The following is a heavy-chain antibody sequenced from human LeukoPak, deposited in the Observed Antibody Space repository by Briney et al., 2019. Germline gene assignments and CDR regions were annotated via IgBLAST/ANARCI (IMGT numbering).Heavy chain of an antibody. Sequence: PSETLSLTCTVSGGSISSYYWSWIRQPPGKGLEWIGYIYYSGSTNYNPSLESRVTISVDTSKNQHSLKLSSVTAADTAVYYCARGGGMVRGAADYWGQGTLVTVSS. CDR1: GGSISSYY. CDR2: IYYSGST. J-gene: IGHJ4*02. D-gene: IGHD3-10*01. V-gene: IGHV4-59*01. CDR3: ARGGGMVRGAADY.